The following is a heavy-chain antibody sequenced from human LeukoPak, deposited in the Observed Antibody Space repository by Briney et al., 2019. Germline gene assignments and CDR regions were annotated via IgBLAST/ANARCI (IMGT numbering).Heavy chain of an antibody. CDR2: INPSGDGT. CDR3: AKETPNTGWFDP. CDR1: GHTFTTHY. J-gene: IGHJ5*02. Sequence: ASVKVSYKASGHTFTTHYVHLVRQAPGQGLEWMGVINPSGDGTNYPQRFQGRVTLTRDTSTSTVYMELSSLRSEDTAIYYCAKETPNTGWFDPWGQGTLVTVSS. D-gene: IGHD1-14*01. V-gene: IGHV1-46*01.